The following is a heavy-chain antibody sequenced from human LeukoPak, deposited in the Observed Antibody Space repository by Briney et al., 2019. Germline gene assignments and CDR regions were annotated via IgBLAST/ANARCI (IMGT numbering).Heavy chain of an antibody. CDR2: ISGSGGST. Sequence: PGGSLRLSCAASGFTFSSYAMSWVRQAPGKGLEWVSAISGSGGSTYYADSVKGRFTISRDNSKNTLYLQMNSLRAEDTAVYYCAKGPAAGRFVVVVAATTTGDYWGQGTLVTVSS. V-gene: IGHV3-23*01. D-gene: IGHD2-15*01. CDR1: GFTFSSYA. J-gene: IGHJ4*02. CDR3: AKGPAAGRFVVVVAATTTGDY.